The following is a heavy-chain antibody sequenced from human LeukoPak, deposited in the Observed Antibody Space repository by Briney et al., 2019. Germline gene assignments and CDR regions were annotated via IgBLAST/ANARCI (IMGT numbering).Heavy chain of an antibody. J-gene: IGHJ4*02. Sequence: GGSLRLSCAASGFTFRTFAMSWVRQAPGKGLECVSVISAGGGNTYYADSVKGRFTISRDNSKSTLYLQMTSLRAEDTAVYYCAKGHSDYRTGSDCWGQGTVVTVSS. CDR2: ISAGGGNT. CDR1: GFTFRTFA. V-gene: IGHV3-23*01. D-gene: IGHD4-11*01. CDR3: AKGHSDYRTGSDC.